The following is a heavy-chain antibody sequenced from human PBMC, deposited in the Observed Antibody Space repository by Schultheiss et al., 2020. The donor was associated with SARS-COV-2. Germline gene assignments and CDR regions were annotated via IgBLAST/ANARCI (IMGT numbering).Heavy chain of an antibody. CDR1: GFTFSSYS. CDR3: ARDRPSLAYCGGDCSGFDY. D-gene: IGHD2-21*02. J-gene: IGHJ4*02. CDR2: ISSSSSTI. V-gene: IGHV3-48*01. Sequence: GESLKISCAASGFTFSSYSMNWVRQAPGKGLEWVSSISSSSSTIYYADSVKGRFTISRDNAKNSLYLQMNSLRAEDTAVYYCARDRPSLAYCGGDCSGFDYWGQGTVVTVSS.